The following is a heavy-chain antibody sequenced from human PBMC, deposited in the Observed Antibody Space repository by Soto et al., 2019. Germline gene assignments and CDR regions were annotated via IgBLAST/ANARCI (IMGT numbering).Heavy chain of an antibody. CDR1: GGTFSSYT. V-gene: IGHV1-69*02. J-gene: IGHJ1*01. CDR2: IIPILGIA. D-gene: IGHD3-16*02. CDR3: AGHESYLRAKYFQH. Sequence: QVQLVQSGAEVKKPGSSVKVSCKASGGTFSSYTISWVRQAPGQGLEWMGRIIPILGIANYAQKFQGRVTITADKSTSTAYMELSSLRSEDTAVYYCAGHESYLRAKYFQHWGEGTLVTVSS.